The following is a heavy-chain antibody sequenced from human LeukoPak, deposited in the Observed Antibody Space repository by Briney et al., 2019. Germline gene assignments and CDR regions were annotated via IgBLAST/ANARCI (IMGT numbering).Heavy chain of an antibody. J-gene: IGHJ4*02. Sequence: GGSLRLSCAASGFTFSNCAMNWVRPSPGEGLGWVSGISGSGDRTFTADSVKGRFTICRDNSENTLYLQMTSLRVDDPAIYYCAKDVRAFRRPIDSWGPGTLVTVSS. CDR1: GFTFSNCA. CDR2: ISGSGDRT. D-gene: IGHD3-3*02. CDR3: AKDVRAFRRPIDS. V-gene: IGHV3-23*01.